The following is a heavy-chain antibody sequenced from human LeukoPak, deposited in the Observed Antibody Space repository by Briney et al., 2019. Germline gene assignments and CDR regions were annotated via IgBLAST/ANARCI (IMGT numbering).Heavy chain of an antibody. CDR2: ISSSGSTI. CDR3: ARADYDILTGYYSFDY. V-gene: IGHV3-48*03. J-gene: IGHJ4*02. CDR1: GFTFSSYE. Sequence: PGGSLRLSCAASGFTFSSYEMNWVRQAPGKGLEGVSYISSSGSTINYADSVKGRFTISRDNSKNTLYPQMNSLRAEDTAVYYCARADYDILTGYYSFDYWGQGTLVSVSS. D-gene: IGHD3-9*01.